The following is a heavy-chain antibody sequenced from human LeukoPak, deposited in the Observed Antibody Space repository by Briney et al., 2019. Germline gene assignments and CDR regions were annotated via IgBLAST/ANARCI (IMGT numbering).Heavy chain of an antibody. CDR3: ASLNMVRGVIGVATFDY. D-gene: IGHD3-10*01. Sequence: SETLSLTCTVSGGSISSYYWGWIRQPPGKGLEWIGSIYYSGSTYYNPSLKSRVTISVDTSKNQFSLKLSSVTAADTAVYYCASLNMVRGVIGVATFDYWGQGTLVTVSS. CDR1: GGSISSYY. J-gene: IGHJ4*02. CDR2: IYYSGST. V-gene: IGHV4-39*01.